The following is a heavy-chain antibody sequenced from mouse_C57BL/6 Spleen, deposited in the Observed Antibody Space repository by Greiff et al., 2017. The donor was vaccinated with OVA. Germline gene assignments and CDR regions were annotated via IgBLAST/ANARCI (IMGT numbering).Heavy chain of an antibody. V-gene: IGHV14-4*01. CDR3: TMDYSKGAWFAY. J-gene: IGHJ3*01. CDR2: IDPENGDT. Sequence: EVKVVESGAELVRPGASVKLSCTASGFNIKDDYMHWVKQRPEQGLEWIGWIDPENGDTEYASKFQGKATITADTSSNTAYLQLSSLTSEDTAVYYCTMDYSKGAWFAYWGQGTLVTVSA. CDR1: GFNIKDDY. D-gene: IGHD2-5*01.